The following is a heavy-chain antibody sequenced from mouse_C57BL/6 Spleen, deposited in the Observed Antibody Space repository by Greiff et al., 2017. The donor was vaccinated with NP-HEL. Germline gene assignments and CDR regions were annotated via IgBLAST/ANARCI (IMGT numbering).Heavy chain of an antibody. Sequence: VQLQQSGAELVRPGTSVKVSCKASGYAFTNYLIEWVKQRPGQGLEWIGVINPGSGGTNYNEKFKGKATLTADKSSSTAYMQLSSLTAEDSAVYFCARSSTTPLYWYFDDWGTGTTVTVSS. D-gene: IGHD2-14*01. CDR3: ARSSTTPLYWYFDD. V-gene: IGHV1-54*01. CDR1: GYAFTNYL. J-gene: IGHJ1*03. CDR2: INPGSGGT.